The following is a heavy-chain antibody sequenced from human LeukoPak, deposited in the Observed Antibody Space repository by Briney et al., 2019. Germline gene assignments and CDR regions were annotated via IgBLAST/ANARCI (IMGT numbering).Heavy chain of an antibody. D-gene: IGHD1-14*01. CDR1: GGSFSGYY. CDR2: INHSGST. V-gene: IGHV4-34*01. J-gene: IGHJ4*02. Sequence: SETLSLTCAVYGGSFSGYYWSWTRQPPGKGLEWIGEINHSGSTNYNPSLKSRVTISVDTSKNQFSLKLSSVTAADTAVYYCARGPEFAYWGQGTLVTDSS. CDR3: ARGPEFAY.